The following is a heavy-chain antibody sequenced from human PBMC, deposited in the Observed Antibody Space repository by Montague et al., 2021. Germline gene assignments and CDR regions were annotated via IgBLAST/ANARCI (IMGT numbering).Heavy chain of an antibody. Sequence: SLRLSCAASGFTFSLYAMSWVRQAPGKGLEWVSRINGFGTNTYYADSVKGRFTISRDNSKNTLDLQMNSLRAEDTAVYYCAKDSVSSWAAPCYYYMDVWGKGTTVTVSS. V-gene: IGHV3-23*01. CDR2: INGFGTNT. J-gene: IGHJ6*03. CDR1: GFTFSLYA. D-gene: IGHD6-13*01. CDR3: AKDSVSSWAAPCYYYMDV.